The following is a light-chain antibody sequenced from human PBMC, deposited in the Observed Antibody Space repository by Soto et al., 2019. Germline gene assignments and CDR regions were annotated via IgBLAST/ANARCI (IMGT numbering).Light chain of an antibody. CDR3: QCYDSRPSGFV. J-gene: IGLJ1*01. Sequence: QSVLTQPPSVSGAPGQRVTISCTGSSSNIGAGYDVHWYQQLPGTAPKLLIYDNSNRPSGVPDRFSGSKSGTSASLAITGLHAEDEADYYCQCYDSRPSGFVFRTWTKVTVL. CDR2: DNS. V-gene: IGLV1-40*01. CDR1: SSNIGAGYD.